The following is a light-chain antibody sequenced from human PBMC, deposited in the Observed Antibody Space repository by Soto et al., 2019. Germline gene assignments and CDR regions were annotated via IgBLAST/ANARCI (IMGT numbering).Light chain of an antibody. CDR2: DAS. Sequence: DIQMAQSPSTLSASVGDRVTITCRASQSISGWLAWYQQKPGKAPNLLIYDASALPRGVPSRFSGSGSGTKFTLTIASLQPDDFATYYCQQYETFSGTFGPGTKVDI. V-gene: IGKV1-5*01. CDR1: QSISGW. CDR3: QQYETFSGT. J-gene: IGKJ1*01.